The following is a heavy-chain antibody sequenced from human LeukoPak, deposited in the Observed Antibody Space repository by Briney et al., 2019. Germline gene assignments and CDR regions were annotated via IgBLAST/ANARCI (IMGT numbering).Heavy chain of an antibody. D-gene: IGHD2-2*01. CDR1: GYTFDSYG. CDR3: ARSGYCSGASCYGEGIDY. Sequence: ASVKVSCKASGYTFDSYGISWVRQAPGQGLEWMGWISCYTGNTNHAQKFQDRVTMTMDTSTTTVYMELRSLRSDDTAVYYCARSGYCSGASCYGEGIDYWGQGTLVTVSS. CDR2: ISCYTGNT. V-gene: IGHV1-18*01. J-gene: IGHJ4*02.